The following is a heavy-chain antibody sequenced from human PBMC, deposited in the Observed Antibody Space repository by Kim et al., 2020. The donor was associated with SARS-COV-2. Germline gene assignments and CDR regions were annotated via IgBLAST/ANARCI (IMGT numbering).Heavy chain of an antibody. Sequence: GGSLRLSCAASGFTFSLAWMSWVRRAPGKGLEWVGRVKSKIDGETTDYAAPVKDRFTISRDDSKNVLYLQMDSLKIEDTAVYYCTTGVWGSLYYFDSWGQGTLVTVSS. V-gene: IGHV3-15*01. CDR2: VKSKIDGETT. CDR1: GFTFSLAW. J-gene: IGHJ4*02. D-gene: IGHD7-27*01. CDR3: TTGVWGSLYYFDS.